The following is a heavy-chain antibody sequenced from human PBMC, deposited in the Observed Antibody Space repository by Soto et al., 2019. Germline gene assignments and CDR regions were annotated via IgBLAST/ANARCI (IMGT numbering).Heavy chain of an antibody. D-gene: IGHD2-15*01. CDR2: IAYDGSNA. J-gene: IGHJ6*02. Sequence: GGSLRLSCAASGFTFRNHAMHWVRQAPGKGLECLAVIAYDGSNAFYRDSVKGRFTISRDNSKNTLYLHMNSLRSEDTGVYYCARGDREDILVVVGARPGEYGIDIWGQGTXVTVSS. V-gene: IGHV3-30-3*01. CDR1: GFTFRNHA. CDR3: ARGDREDILVVVGARPGEYGIDI.